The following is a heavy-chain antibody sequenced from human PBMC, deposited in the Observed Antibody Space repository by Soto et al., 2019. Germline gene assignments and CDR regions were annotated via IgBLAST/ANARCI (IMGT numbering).Heavy chain of an antibody. CDR3: AKDLGVISSSWYTSPVDY. Sequence: QVQLVESGGGVVQPGRSLRLSCAASGFTFSSYGMHWVRQAPGKGLEWVAVISYDGSNKYYADSVKGRFTISRDNSKITLYLQMNSLRAEDTAVYYCAKDLGVISSSWYTSPVDYWGQGTLVTVSS. CDR1: GFTFSSYG. CDR2: ISYDGSNK. D-gene: IGHD6-13*01. J-gene: IGHJ4*02. V-gene: IGHV3-30*18.